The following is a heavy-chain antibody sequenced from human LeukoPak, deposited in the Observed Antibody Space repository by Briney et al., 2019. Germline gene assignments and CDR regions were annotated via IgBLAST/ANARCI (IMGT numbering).Heavy chain of an antibody. D-gene: IGHD6-13*01. CDR1: GYTFTSFY. Sequence: ASVKVSCKASGYTFTSFYVHWVRQAPGQGLERMGIINPSGGGTSYAQKFQGRVTMTRDMSTSTVDMELSSLRSEDTAVYYCARALYSSTWYVLNYWGQGTLVTVSS. J-gene: IGHJ4*02. CDR3: ARALYSSTWYVLNY. CDR2: INPSGGGT. V-gene: IGHV1-46*01.